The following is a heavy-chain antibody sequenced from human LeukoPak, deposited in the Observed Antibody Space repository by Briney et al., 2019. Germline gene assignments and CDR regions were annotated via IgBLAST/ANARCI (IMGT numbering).Heavy chain of an antibody. J-gene: IGHJ4*02. V-gene: IGHV3-7*04. CDR1: GFTFSGYW. Sequence: PGGSLRLSCVASGFTFSGYWMSWVRQAPGKGLEWVANIKEDRSEEYYLDSVKGRFTISRDNAKNSLFLQMNSLRAEDTAVYYCARSSGFLIDYWGQGTLVTASS. D-gene: IGHD5-12*01. CDR3: ARSSGFLIDY. CDR2: IKEDRSEE.